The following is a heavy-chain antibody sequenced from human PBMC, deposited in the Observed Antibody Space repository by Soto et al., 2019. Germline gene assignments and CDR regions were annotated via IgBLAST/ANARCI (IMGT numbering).Heavy chain of an antibody. V-gene: IGHV3-30-3*01. Sequence: QVHLVESGGGVVQPGRSLRVSCKASEFSFNNYAVHWVRQAPGEGLEWVALISSDGNNKYYPDSVKGRFTISRDHSKNTVYLQMHSLRLDDTAVYYCATWTLPLSLSGLQSAAGQFEYWGQGNLVTVS. D-gene: IGHD1-26*01. J-gene: IGHJ4*02. CDR1: EFSFNNYA. CDR3: ATWTLPLSLSGLQSAAGQFEY. CDR2: ISSDGNNK.